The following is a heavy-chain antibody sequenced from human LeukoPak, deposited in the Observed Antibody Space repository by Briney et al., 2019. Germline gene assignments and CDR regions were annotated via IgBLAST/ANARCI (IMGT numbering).Heavy chain of an antibody. Sequence: PGRSLRLSCAASGFTLSSYAMHWVRQAPGKGLEWVAVISYDGSNKYYADSVKGRFTISRDNSKNTLYLQMNSLRAEDTAVYYCAREWRGSGSYYRPPLDYWGQGTLVTVSS. V-gene: IGHV3-30-3*01. D-gene: IGHD3-10*01. CDR2: ISYDGSNK. CDR3: AREWRGSGSYYRPPLDY. J-gene: IGHJ4*02. CDR1: GFTLSSYA.